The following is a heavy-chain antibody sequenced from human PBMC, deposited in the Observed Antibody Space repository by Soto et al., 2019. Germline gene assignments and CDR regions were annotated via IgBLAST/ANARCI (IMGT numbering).Heavy chain of an antibody. D-gene: IGHD3-10*01. J-gene: IGHJ6*03. V-gene: IGHV2-70*11. Sequence: SGPTLVNPTQTLTLTCTFSGFSLSTSGMCVSWIRQPPGKALEWLARIDWDDDKYYSTSLKTRLTISKDTSKNQVVLTMTNMDPVDTATYYCARINYYGSGSYIAHYYYYYMDVWGKGTTVTVSS. CDR3: ARINYYGSGSYIAHYYYYYMDV. CDR1: GFSLSTSGMC. CDR2: IDWDDDK.